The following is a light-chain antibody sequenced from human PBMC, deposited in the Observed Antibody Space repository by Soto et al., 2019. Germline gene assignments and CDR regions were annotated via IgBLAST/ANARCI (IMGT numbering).Light chain of an antibody. Sequence: DIQMTQSPSTLSASVGDRVTITCRASQSISSWLAWYQQKPGKAPKLLIYKASTLKSGVPSRFSGSGSGTEFTLTISSLQPDDFATYYCQQYKSYSPITFGQGTRLEI. CDR3: QQYKSYSPIT. V-gene: IGKV1-5*03. J-gene: IGKJ5*01. CDR1: QSISSW. CDR2: KAS.